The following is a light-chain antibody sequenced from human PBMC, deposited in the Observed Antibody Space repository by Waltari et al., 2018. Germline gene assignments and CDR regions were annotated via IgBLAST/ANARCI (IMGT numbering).Light chain of an antibody. CDR2: KDT. Sequence: SYELTQPPSVSVSPGQTARITCSGDALPKQYACWYQQKPGQAPVVVIYKDTERRSGIPERFSCSRSGTTVTLTISVVQAEYEADYYCQSADSCGKVFGGETKLTVL. J-gene: IGLJ2*01. CDR3: QSADSCGKV. CDR1: ALPKQY. V-gene: IGLV3-25*03.